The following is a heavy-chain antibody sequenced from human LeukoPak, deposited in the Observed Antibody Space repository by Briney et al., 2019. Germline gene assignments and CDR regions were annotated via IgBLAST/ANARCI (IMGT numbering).Heavy chain of an antibody. CDR1: GFRFDDYA. D-gene: IGHD6-19*01. CDR3: VKEIKKWLGALDN. J-gene: IGHJ4*02. CDR2: IYWNSANI. V-gene: IGHV3-9*01. Sequence: PGGSLRLSCAASGFRFDDYAMHWVRQAPVKGLEWVSGIYWNSANIDYAVSVKGRFTISRDNTKNSLYLQMNSLRPEDTAIYFCVKEIKKWLGALDNWGQGTLVTVSS.